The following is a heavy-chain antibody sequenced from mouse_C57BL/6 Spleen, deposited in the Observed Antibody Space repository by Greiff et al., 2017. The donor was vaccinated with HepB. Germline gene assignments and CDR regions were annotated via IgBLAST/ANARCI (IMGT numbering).Heavy chain of an antibody. J-gene: IGHJ4*01. Sequence: QVQLQQSGPELVKPGASVKISCKASGYAFSSSWMNWVKQRPGKGLEWIGRIYPGDGDTNYNGKFKGKATLTADKSSSTAYMQLSSLTSEDSAVYVCANGNYGDYYAMDYWGQGTSVTVSS. V-gene: IGHV1-82*01. CDR2: IYPGDGDT. CDR1: GYAFSSSW. D-gene: IGHD2-1*01. CDR3: ANGNYGDYYAMDY.